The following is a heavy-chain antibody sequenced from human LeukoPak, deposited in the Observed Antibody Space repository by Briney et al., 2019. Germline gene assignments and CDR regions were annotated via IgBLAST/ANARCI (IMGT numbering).Heavy chain of an antibody. Sequence: PSETLSLTCAVYGGSFSGYYWSWIRQPPGKGPEWIGEINHSGSTNYNPSLKSRVTISVDTSKNQFSLKLSSVTAADTAVYYCARLLLRFRLPFDPWGQGTLVTVSS. CDR3: ARLLLRFRLPFDP. J-gene: IGHJ5*02. D-gene: IGHD5/OR15-5a*01. CDR2: INHSGST. V-gene: IGHV4-34*01. CDR1: GGSFSGYY.